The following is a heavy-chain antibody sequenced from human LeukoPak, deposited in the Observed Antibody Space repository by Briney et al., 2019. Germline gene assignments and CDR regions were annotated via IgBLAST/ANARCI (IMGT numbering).Heavy chain of an antibody. J-gene: IGHJ4*02. CDR3: ARAAAAGTNFDY. Sequence: ASVKVSCKASGYTFTSYGISWVRQAPGQGLEWMGWISAYNGNTNYAQKLQGRVTMTTDTSTSTAYMELRSLRSDETAVYYCARAAAAGTNFDYWGQGTLVTVSS. V-gene: IGHV1-18*01. CDR2: ISAYNGNT. D-gene: IGHD6-13*01. CDR1: GYTFTSYG.